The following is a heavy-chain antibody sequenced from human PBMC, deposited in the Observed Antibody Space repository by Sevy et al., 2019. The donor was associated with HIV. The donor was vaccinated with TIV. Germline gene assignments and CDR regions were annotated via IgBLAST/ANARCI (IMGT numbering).Heavy chain of an antibody. CDR3: AREGCTKPHDY. CDR2: LSFGWGEI. CDR1: GFTFSKYS. V-gene: IGHV3-23*01. Sequence: GGSLRLSCAASGFTFSKYSMSWVRQPPGKGLEWVSTLSFGWGEINYADSVKGRLTISRDKSMSSVYLQMNNLRPEDTAVYYCAREGCTKPHDYWGQGTLVTVSS. D-gene: IGHD2-8*01. J-gene: IGHJ4*02.